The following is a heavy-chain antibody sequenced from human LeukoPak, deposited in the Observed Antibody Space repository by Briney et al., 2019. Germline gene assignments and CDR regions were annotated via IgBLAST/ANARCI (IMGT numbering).Heavy chain of an antibody. CDR2: IRYDGSNK. CDR1: GFTFSSYG. CDR3: VKDIVVVPAAGGGDY. Sequence: GGSLRLSCAASGFTFSSYGMHWVRQAPGKGLEWVAFIRYDGSNKYYADSVKGRFTISRDNSKNTLYLQMNSLRAEDTAVYYCVKDIVVVPAAGGGDYWGQGTLVTVSS. D-gene: IGHD2-2*01. V-gene: IGHV3-30*02. J-gene: IGHJ4*02.